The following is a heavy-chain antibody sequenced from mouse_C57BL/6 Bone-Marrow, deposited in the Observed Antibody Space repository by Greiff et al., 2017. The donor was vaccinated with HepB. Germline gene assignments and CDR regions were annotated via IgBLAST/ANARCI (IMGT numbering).Heavy chain of an antibody. Sequence: VQLQQSGPELVKPGASVKISCKASGYSFTDYNMNWVKQSNGKSLEWIGVINPNYGTTSYNQKFKGKATVTVDQSSSTAYMQLNSLTSEDSAVYYCARGYYGSSYKDFDYWGQGTTLTVSS. CDR1: GYSFTDYN. V-gene: IGHV1-39*01. CDR3: ARGYYGSSYKDFDY. J-gene: IGHJ2*01. CDR2: INPNYGTT. D-gene: IGHD1-1*01.